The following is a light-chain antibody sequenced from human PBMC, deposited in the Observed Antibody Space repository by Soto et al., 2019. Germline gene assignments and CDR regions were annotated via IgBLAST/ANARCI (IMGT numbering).Light chain of an antibody. Sequence: EIVMTQSPATLSVSPGERATLSCRASQSVSSNLDWYQQKPGQAPRLLIYGASTRATGIPARFSGSGSGTEFTPTISSLQAEDFAVYYCQQYNNWPPWTFGQGTNVEI. CDR3: QQYNNWPPWT. CDR1: QSVSSN. J-gene: IGKJ1*01. V-gene: IGKV3-15*01. CDR2: GAS.